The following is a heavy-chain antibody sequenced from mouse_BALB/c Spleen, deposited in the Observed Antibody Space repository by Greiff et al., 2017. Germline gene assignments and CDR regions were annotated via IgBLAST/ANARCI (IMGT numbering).Heavy chain of an antibody. Sequence: QVQLQQSGPGLVQPSQSLSITCTVSGFSLTSYGVHWVRQSPGKGLEWLGVIWSGGSTDYNAAFISRLSISKDNSKSQVFFKMNSLQANDTAIYYCARPYDGGFDYWGQGTTLTVSS. J-gene: IGHJ2*01. CDR2: IWSGGST. V-gene: IGHV2-2*02. D-gene: IGHD2-14*01. CDR3: ARPYDGGFDY. CDR1: GFSLTSYG.